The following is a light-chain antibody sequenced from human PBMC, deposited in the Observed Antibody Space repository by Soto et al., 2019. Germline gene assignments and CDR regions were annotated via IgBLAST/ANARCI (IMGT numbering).Light chain of an antibody. CDR2: DIR. J-gene: IGLJ1*01. CDR1: SSDVGGYKY. Sequence: QSALTQPASVSGSRGQSITISCTGTSSDVGGYKYVSWYQQDPGKAPKLMIYDIRNRPSGVSNRFSGSKSGNTASLTSSGPQAEDVADYYCSSYTSSSTRLFGTGTKVTVL. V-gene: IGLV2-14*03. CDR3: SSYTSSSTRL.